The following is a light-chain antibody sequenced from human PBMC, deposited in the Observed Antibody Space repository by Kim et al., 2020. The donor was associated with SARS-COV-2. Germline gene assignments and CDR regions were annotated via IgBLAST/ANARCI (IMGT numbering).Light chain of an antibody. CDR3: QQNDNLPYT. CDR1: QDISNY. CDR2: DAS. Sequence: SASVGDRVIITCQTSQDISNYLNWYQHKPGQAPKLLVYDASKLDTGVPSRFSGTGSGTHFTFTISSLQPDDFATYFCQQNDNLPYTFGRGTKLEI. V-gene: IGKV1-33*01. J-gene: IGKJ2*01.